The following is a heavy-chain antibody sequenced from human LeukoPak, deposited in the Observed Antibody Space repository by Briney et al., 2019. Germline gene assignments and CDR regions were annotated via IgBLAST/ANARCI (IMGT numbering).Heavy chain of an antibody. Sequence: SETLSLTCAVSGYSISSGYYWGWIRQPPGKGLEWIGNIYHSGSTYYNPSLKSRVTISVDTSKNQFSLKLSSVTAADTAVYYCARPFPYYYDSSGYHNNTWGQGTLVTVSS. V-gene: IGHV4-38-2*01. J-gene: IGHJ4*02. CDR2: IYHSGST. CDR1: GYSISSGYY. CDR3: ARPFPYYYDSSGYHNNT. D-gene: IGHD3-22*01.